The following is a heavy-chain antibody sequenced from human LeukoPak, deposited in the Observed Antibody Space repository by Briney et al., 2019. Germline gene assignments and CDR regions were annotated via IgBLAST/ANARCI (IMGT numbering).Heavy chain of an antibody. CDR3: ARAPPYYYDSSGYCGAYYYYMDV. V-gene: IGHV3-64*01. Sequence: GGSLRLSCAASGFTFSSYAMHWVRQAPGKGLEYVSAISSNGGSTYYANSVKGRFTISRDNSKNTLYLQMGSLRAEDMAVYYCARAPPYYYDSSGYCGAYYYYMDVWGKGTTVTVSS. CDR2: ISSNGGST. D-gene: IGHD3-22*01. J-gene: IGHJ6*03. CDR1: GFTFSSYA.